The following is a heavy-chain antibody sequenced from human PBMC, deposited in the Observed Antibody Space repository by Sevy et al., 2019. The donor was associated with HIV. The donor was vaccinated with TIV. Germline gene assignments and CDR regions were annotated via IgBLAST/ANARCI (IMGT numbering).Heavy chain of an antibody. D-gene: IGHD2-15*01. V-gene: IGHV4-34*01. CDR2: VSHSGST. J-gene: IGHJ5*02. CDR3: ARGRDILVAPGDQSFDP. CDR1: GGSFSGHY. Sequence: SETLSLSCAVYGGSFSGHYWSWIRQPPGRGLEWIGEVSHSGSTIFNPSLKSRVTISEDASKNQFYLKLSSLTAADTALYYCARGRDILVAPGDQSFDPWGQGTLVTVSS.